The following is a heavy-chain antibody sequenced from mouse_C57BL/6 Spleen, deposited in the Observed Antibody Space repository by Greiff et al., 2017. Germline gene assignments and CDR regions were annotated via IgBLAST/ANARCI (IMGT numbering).Heavy chain of an antibody. CDR1: GFTFSSYA. V-gene: IGHV5-4*03. D-gene: IGHD1-1*01. Sequence: DVKLVESGGGLVKPGGSLKLSCAASGFTFSSYAMSWVRQTPEKRLEWVATISDGGSYTYYPDNVKGRFTISRDNAKNNLYLQMSHLKSEDTAMYYCASLLLPSGFAYWGQGTLVTVSA. J-gene: IGHJ3*01. CDR3: ASLLLPSGFAY. CDR2: ISDGGSYT.